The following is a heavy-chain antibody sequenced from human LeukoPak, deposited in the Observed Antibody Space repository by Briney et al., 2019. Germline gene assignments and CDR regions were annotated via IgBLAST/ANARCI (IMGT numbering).Heavy chain of an antibody. CDR3: ARGSIWFGELLDY. CDR1: GGSISSYY. D-gene: IGHD3-10*01. V-gene: IGHV4-59*01. Sequence: SETLSLTCTVSGGSISSYYWSWIRQPPGKGLEWIGYIYYSGSTNYNPSLKSRVTISVDTSKNQFSLKLSSVTAADTAVYYCARGSIWFGELLDYWGQGTLVTVSS. CDR2: IYYSGST. J-gene: IGHJ4*02.